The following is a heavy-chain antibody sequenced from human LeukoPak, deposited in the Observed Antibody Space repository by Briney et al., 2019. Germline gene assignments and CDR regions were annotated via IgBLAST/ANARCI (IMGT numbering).Heavy chain of an antibody. D-gene: IGHD3-10*01. V-gene: IGHV4-59*08. J-gene: IGHJ5*02. Sequence: SETLSLTCTVSGGSISSYYWSWIRQPPGKGLEWIGYIYYSGSTNYNPSLKSRVTISVDTSKNQFSLKLSSVTAADTAVYYCARSGGEAYNWFDPWGQGTLVTVSS. CDR2: IYYSGST. CDR3: ARSGGEAYNWFDP. CDR1: GGSISSYY.